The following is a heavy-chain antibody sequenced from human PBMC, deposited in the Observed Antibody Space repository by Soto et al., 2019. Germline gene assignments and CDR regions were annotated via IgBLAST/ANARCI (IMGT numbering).Heavy chain of an antibody. V-gene: IGHV4-39*01. D-gene: IGHD3-3*02. CDR2: IFYLGSS. CDR1: GDSIISSDFY. CDR3: ARHSLALRKNNWFDP. Sequence: TLSLTCTVSGDSIISSDFYWGWVRQPPGKGLEWIGSIFYLGSSYYNPSLKSRVTMSVDTSKNQFSLRLRSVTAADTALYFCARHSLALRKNNWFDPWGQGIMVTVSS. J-gene: IGHJ5*02.